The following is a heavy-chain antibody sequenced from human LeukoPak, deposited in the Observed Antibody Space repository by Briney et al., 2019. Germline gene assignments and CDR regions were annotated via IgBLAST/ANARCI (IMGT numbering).Heavy chain of an antibody. CDR3: AIGPSGYYDLDY. V-gene: IGHV3-72*01. Sequence: GGSLRLSCAASGFTLSDHYMDWLRQDPVKGLEWVGRIRNKANSYTTQYAASVKGRFPISRDDSKNSLYLLMNSLKTEDTAVYFCAIGPSGYYDLDYWGQGTLVTVSS. J-gene: IGHJ4*02. D-gene: IGHD3-22*01. CDR1: GFTLSDHY. CDR2: IRNKANSYTT.